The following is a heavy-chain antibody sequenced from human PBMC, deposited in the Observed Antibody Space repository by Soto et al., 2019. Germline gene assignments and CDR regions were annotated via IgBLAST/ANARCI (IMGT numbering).Heavy chain of an antibody. CDR1: GVTFSSYA. V-gene: IGHV1-69*13. CDR2: IIPIFGTA. CDR3: ASGYGSGSYYSGVGWFDP. J-gene: IGHJ5*02. Sequence: ASVKVSCKASGVTFSSYAISWVRQAPGQGLEWMGGIIPIFGTANYAQKFQGRVTITADESTSTAYMEPSSLRSEDTAVYYCASGYGSGSYYSGVGWFDPWGQGTLVTVSS. D-gene: IGHD3-10*01.